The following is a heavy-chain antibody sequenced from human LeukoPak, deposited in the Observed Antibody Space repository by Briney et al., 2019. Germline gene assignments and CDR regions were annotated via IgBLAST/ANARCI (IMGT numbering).Heavy chain of an antibody. CDR1: GFTFNSYN. CDR2: IXSXXSXX. J-gene: IGHJ4*02. CDR3: ARDEDAF. V-gene: IGHV3-48*02. Sequence: GGSLRLSCAASGFTFNSYNMNWVRQAPGKGPEWVSYIXSXXSXXXXXXXVXXXXTISRDNVKNSLYLQLNSLRDEDTAVYYCARDEDAFGGQGTLVTVSS.